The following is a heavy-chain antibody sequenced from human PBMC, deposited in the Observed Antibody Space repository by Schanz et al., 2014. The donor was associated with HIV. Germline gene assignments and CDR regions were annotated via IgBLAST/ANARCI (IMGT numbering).Heavy chain of an antibody. CDR2: ISGSGGTT. CDR3: VKVPVAHYYYGMDV. V-gene: IGHV3-23*01. CDR1: RFTFSSYA. J-gene: IGHJ6*02. Sequence: EVQLLESGGGLVQPGGSLRLSCAASRFTFSSYAMSWVRQAPGKGLEWVSGISGSGGTTFYADSVKGRFTISRDNSKNTLYLQMNSLRAEDTAVYYCVKVPVAHYYYGMDVWGQGTTVTVSS.